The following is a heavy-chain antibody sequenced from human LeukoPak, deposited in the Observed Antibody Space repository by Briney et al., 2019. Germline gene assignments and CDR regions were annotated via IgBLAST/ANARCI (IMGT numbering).Heavy chain of an antibody. D-gene: IGHD1-14*01. Sequence: GGSLRLSCAASGFTVITNDMTWVRQAPGKGLEWVSVLYSDGNTKYADSVQGRFTTSRDNSKSTLYLEMNSLSPDDTAVYYCARGVEPLAANTLAYWGQGTLVTVSS. CDR1: GFTVITND. CDR2: LYSDGNT. J-gene: IGHJ4*02. V-gene: IGHV3-53*01. CDR3: ARGVEPLAANTLAY.